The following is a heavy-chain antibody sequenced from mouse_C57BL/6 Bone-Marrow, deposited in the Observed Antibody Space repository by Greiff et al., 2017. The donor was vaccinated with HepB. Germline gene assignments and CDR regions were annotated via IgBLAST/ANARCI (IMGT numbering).Heavy chain of an antibody. J-gene: IGHJ4*01. V-gene: IGHV5-12*01. Sequence: EVKVEESGGGLVQPGGSLKLSCAASGFTFSDYYMYWVRQTPEKRLEWVAYISNGGGSTYYPDTVKGRFTISRDNAKNTLYLQMSRLKSEDTAMYYCARHGGSNYFYAMDYWGQGTSVTVSS. D-gene: IGHD2-5*01. CDR3: ARHGGSNYFYAMDY. CDR2: ISNGGGST. CDR1: GFTFSDYY.